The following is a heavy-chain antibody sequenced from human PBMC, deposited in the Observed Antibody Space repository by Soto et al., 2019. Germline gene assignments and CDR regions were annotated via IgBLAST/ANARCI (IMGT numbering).Heavy chain of an antibody. V-gene: IGHV4-34*01. D-gene: IGHD5-18*01. J-gene: IGHJ4*02. Sequence: TSETLSLTCAVYGGSFSGYYWSWIRQPPGKGLEWIGEINHSGSTNYNPSLKSRVTISVDTSKNQFSLKLSSVTAADTAVYYCARGRGYSYGHFYWGQGTLVTVSS. CDR3: ARGRGYSYGHFY. CDR1: GGSFSGYY. CDR2: INHSGST.